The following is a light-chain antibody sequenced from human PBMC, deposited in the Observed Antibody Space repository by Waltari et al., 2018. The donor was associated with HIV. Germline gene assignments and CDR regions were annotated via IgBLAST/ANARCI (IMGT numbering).Light chain of an antibody. Sequence: QSVLTQPPSVSGAPGQRVTISCTGSSSNIGAGYDVHWYQQLPGTAPKLLIYSNNQRPSGVPDRFSGSKSGTSASLAITGLQSEDDTDYYCAAWDDSLNAVVFGGGTKLTVL. CDR3: AAWDDSLNAVV. CDR1: SSNIGAGYD. J-gene: IGLJ2*01. V-gene: IGLV1-40*01. CDR2: SNN.